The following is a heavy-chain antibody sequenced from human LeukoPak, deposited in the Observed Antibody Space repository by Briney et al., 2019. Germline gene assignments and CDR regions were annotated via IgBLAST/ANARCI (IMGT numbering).Heavy chain of an antibody. CDR3: ARRQHGSGWYGDGDWFWFAP. CDR2: IFSSGST. J-gene: IGHJ5*02. V-gene: IGHV4-39*01. D-gene: IGHD6-19*01. CDR1: GGSVSSSDFN. Sequence: PSETLSLTCTVSGGSVSSSDFNWAWIRQPPGKGLEWIGTIFSSGSTYYNPSLGSRGAISVDTSKNQFSLDLSSVTAADTAVYYCARRQHGSGWYGDGDWFWFAPWGQGTLVIVSS.